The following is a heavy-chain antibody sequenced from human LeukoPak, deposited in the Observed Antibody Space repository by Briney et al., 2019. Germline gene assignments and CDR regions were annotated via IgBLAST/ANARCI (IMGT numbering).Heavy chain of an antibody. CDR1: GFTFSSYA. CDR2: ISYDGSNK. D-gene: IGHD5-18*01. J-gene: IGHJ6*02. Sequence: GRSLRLSCAASGFTFSSYAMHWVRQAPGKGLEWVAVISYDGSNKYYADSVKGRFTISRDNSKNTLYLQMNSLRAEDTDVYYCARGRYSYGPYYYYGMGVWGQGTTVTVSS. CDR3: ARGRYSYGPYYYYGMGV. V-gene: IGHV3-30-3*01.